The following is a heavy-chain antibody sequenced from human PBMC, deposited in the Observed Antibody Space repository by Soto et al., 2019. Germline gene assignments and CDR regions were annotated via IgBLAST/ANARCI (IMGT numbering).Heavy chain of an antibody. Sequence: EVHLVESGGGSVQPGGSLKLSCAGSGFAFSSYWIHWVRQVPGKGLVWVSRINGDGSTTSYADSVRGRFTISRDNAKDTLYQHMNSLRAEDTALYFCARVGQGRYYFDYWGQGTLVTVSS. J-gene: IGHJ4*02. CDR1: GFAFSSYW. CDR3: ARVGQGRYYFDY. V-gene: IGHV3-74*01. CDR2: INGDGSTT.